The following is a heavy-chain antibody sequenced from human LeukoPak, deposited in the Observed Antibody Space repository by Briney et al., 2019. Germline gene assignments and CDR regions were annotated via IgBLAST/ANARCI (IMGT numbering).Heavy chain of an antibody. CDR1: GGSISSGGYY. J-gene: IGHJ4*02. CDR2: IYYSGST. Sequence: TSSETLSLTCTVSGGSISSGGYYWIWIRQHPGKGLEWIGYIYYSGSTYYNPSLKSRVTISVDTSKNQFSLKLSSVTAADTAVYYCAGTSSRGGYWGQGTLVTVSS. V-gene: IGHV4-31*03. D-gene: IGHD6-13*01. CDR3: AGTSSRGGY.